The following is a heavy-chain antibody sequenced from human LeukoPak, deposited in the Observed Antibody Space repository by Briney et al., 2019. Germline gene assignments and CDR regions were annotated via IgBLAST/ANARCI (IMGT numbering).Heavy chain of an antibody. CDR3: ARTYSSSSWFDY. CDR2: IYTSGTT. CDR1: GGSISSYY. Sequence: SETLSLTCIVSGGSISSYYWSWIRQPPGKGLEWIGYIYTSGTTNYNPSLKSRVTISVDTPKNQFSLKLSSVTAADTAVYYCARTYSSSSWFDYWGQGTLVTVSS. V-gene: IGHV4-4*09. D-gene: IGHD6-6*01. J-gene: IGHJ4*02.